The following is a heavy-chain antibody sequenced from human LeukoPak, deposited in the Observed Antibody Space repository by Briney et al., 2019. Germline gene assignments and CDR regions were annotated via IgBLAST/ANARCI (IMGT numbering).Heavy chain of an antibody. CDR1: GYTFISYG. Sequence: ASVKVSCKASGYTFISYGISWVRQAPGQGLEWMGWISGYNGNTNYAQNLQGRVTMTTDTSTSTAYMELRSLRSDDTAVYYCARGLGVVTAQSEQPRPKYFDLWGRGTQVTVSS. CDR2: ISGYNGNT. D-gene: IGHD2-21*02. J-gene: IGHJ2*01. V-gene: IGHV1-18*01. CDR3: ARGLGVVTAQSEQPRPKYFDL.